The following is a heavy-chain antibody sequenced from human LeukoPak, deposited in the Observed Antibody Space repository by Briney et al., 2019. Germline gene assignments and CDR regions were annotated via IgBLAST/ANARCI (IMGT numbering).Heavy chain of an antibody. J-gene: IGHJ3*02. CDR2: IYYSGST. D-gene: IGHD3-22*01. Sequence: PGGSLRLSCAASGFTFSRYSMNWIRQPPGKGLEWIGYIYYSGSTNYNPSLKSRVTISVDTSKNQFSLKLSSVTAADTAVYYCARTGRYYDSSGYHDAFDIWGQGTMVTVSS. CDR1: GFTFSRYS. CDR3: ARTGRYYDSSGYHDAFDI. V-gene: IGHV4-59*01.